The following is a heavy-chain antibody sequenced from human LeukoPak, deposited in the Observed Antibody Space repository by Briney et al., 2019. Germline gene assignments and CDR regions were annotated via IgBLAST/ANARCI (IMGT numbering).Heavy chain of an antibody. V-gene: IGHV3-30*02. Sequence: PGGSLRLSCAASGFTFSSYGMHWVRQAPGKGLEWVAVIRYDGSNKYYADSVKGRFTISKDNSKNTLYLQMNSQRGEDTAVYYCAKLNSYGYGLGTEPDHAFDIWGQGTMVSVSS. CDR1: GFTFSSYG. D-gene: IGHD5-18*01. CDR2: IRYDGSNK. J-gene: IGHJ3*02. CDR3: AKLNSYGYGLGTEPDHAFDI.